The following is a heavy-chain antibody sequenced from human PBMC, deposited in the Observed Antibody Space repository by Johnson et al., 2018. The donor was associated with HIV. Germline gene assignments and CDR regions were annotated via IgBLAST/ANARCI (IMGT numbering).Heavy chain of an antibody. J-gene: IGHJ3*02. CDR1: GFTFDNYW. D-gene: IGHD2-2*01. CDR3: ARDGGYCSSTSCFRHWASAFDI. CDR2: IKEDGSED. Sequence: MMLVESGGGLVQPGGSLRLSCTASGFTFDNYWMSWVRQAPGKGLQWLANIKEDGSEDYYADSVKGRFTISRDNSKNTLYLQMNSLRAEDTAVYYCARDGGYCSSTSCFRHWASAFDIWGQGTMVTVSS. V-gene: IGHV3-7*01.